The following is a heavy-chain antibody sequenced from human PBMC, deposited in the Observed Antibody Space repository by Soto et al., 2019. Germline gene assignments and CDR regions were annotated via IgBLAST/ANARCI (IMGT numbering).Heavy chain of an antibody. J-gene: IGHJ6*02. D-gene: IGHD5-12*01. V-gene: IGHV1-69*13. Sequence: SVKVSYKASGGTFSSYAISWVRQAPGQGLEWMGGIIPIFGTANYAQKFQGRVTITADESTSTAYMELSSLRSEDTAVYYCARVLRGYDNYYGMDVWGQGTTVTVSS. CDR1: GGTFSSYA. CDR3: ARVLRGYDNYYGMDV. CDR2: IIPIFGTA.